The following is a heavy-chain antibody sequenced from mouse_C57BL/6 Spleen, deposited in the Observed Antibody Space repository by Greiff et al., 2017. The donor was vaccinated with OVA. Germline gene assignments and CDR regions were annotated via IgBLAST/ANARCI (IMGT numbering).Heavy chain of an antibody. V-gene: IGHV1-42*01. CDR2: INPSTGGT. J-gene: IGHJ3*01. D-gene: IGHD2-10*01. CDR1: GYSFTGYY. Sequence: EVKLQQSGPELVKPGASVKISCKASGYSFTGYYMNWVKQSPEKSLEWIGEINPSTGGTTYNQKFKAKATLTVDKSSSTAYMQLKSLTSEDSAVYYCASSYSAWFAYWGQGTLVTVSA. CDR3: ASSYSAWFAY.